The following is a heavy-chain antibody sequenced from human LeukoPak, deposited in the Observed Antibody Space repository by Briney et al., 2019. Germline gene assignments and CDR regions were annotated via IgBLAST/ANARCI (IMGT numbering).Heavy chain of an antibody. J-gene: IGHJ4*02. CDR1: GFSFSRYW. V-gene: IGHV3-7*03. CDR3: AKGYRKGRWLPLDY. D-gene: IGHD5-24*01. Sequence: GGSLRLSCEASGFSFSRYWMSWVRQAPVRGLEWVANIKPDGSEIYYVDSVKGRFTISRDNAKNSLYLQMNSLRVEDTALYYCAKGYRKGRWLPLDYWGQGTLVTVSS. CDR2: IKPDGSEI.